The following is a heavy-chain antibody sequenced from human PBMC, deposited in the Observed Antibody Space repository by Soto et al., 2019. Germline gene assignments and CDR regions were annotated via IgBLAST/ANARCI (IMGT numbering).Heavy chain of an antibody. CDR3: ARVRIPHCSGGSCYSGSDYYFDY. Sequence: PSETLSLTCAVYGGSFSGYYWSWIRQPPGKGLEWIGEINHSGSTNYNPSLKSRVTISVDTSKNQFSLMLSSVTAADTPVYYCARVRIPHCSGGSCYSGSDYYFDYWGQVTLVTVSS. CDR1: GGSFSGYY. D-gene: IGHD2-15*01. V-gene: IGHV4-34*01. J-gene: IGHJ4*02. CDR2: INHSGST.